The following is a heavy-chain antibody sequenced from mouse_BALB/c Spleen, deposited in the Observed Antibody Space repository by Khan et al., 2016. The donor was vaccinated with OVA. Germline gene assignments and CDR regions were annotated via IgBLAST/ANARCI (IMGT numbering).Heavy chain of an antibody. D-gene: IGHD2-10*01. CDR3: ARNAYFGNYFDY. J-gene: IGHJ2*01. CDR1: GYTFTNYW. CDR2: IYPGDGRV. Sequence: QVHVKQSGADLVKPGASVKLSCKASGYTFTNYWVHWVKQGPGQGLEWIGEIYPGDGRVNYNEKFKNKASLTVDRSSSTAYMKLSSLTYEDSAVDYCARNAYFGNYFDYWGQGSTLTVSA. V-gene: IGHV1S81*02.